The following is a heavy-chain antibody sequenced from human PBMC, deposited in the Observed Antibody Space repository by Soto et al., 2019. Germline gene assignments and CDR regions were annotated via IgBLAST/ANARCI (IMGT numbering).Heavy chain of an antibody. J-gene: IGHJ4*02. CDR3: ARGVPLYGGKVYFDS. D-gene: IGHD3-16*01. V-gene: IGHV1-69*10. CDR2: IIPLLGVT. CDR1: GGTFSSYA. Sequence: SVKVSCKASGGTFSSYAATWVRQAPGQGLEWMGGIIPLLGVTNFAQNFQGRVTITADKSTSTAYMELSSLTSEDTAFYYCARGVPLYGGKVYFDSWGQGTLVTVSS.